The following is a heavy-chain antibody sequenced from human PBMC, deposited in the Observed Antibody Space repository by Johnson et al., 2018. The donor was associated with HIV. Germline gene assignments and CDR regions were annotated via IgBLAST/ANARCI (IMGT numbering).Heavy chain of an antibody. CDR3: ARGGAGIAAAEDAFDI. CDR2: ISYDGNNT. Sequence: QVQLVESGGGVDQPGRSLRLSCAASGFTFSSYAMHWVRQAPGKGLEWVAVISYDGNNTYYVDSVKGRITISRDSSKNTLYLQMNSLRADDTALYYCARGGAGIAAAEDAFDIWGQGTMVTVSS. V-gene: IGHV3-30*04. CDR1: GFTFSSYA. D-gene: IGHD6-13*01. J-gene: IGHJ3*02.